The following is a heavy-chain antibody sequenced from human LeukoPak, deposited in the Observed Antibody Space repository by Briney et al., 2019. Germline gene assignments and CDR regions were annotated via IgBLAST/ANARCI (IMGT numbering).Heavy chain of an antibody. CDR1: GGTFSSYA. Sequence: SVKVSCKASGGTFSSYAISWVRQAPGQGLEWMGGIIPIFGTANYAQKFQGRVTITADESTSTAYMELSSLRSEDTAVYYCARDRGRWLQLSATYFDYWGQGTLVTVSS. CDR3: ARDRGRWLQLSATYFDY. J-gene: IGHJ4*02. V-gene: IGHV1-69*01. D-gene: IGHD5-24*01. CDR2: IIPIFGTA.